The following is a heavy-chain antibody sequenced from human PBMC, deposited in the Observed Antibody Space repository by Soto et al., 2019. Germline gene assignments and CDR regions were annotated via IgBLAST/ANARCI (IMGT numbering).Heavy chain of an antibody. V-gene: IGHV3-21*01. CDR3: ARSWNYYYYYGMDV. J-gene: IGHJ6*02. Sequence: EVQLVESGGGLVKPGGSLRLSCAASGFTFSSYSMNWVRQAPGKGLEWVSSISSSSSYIYYADSVKGRFTISRDNAKNSLYPQMNSLRAEDTAVYYCARSWNYYYYYGMDVWGQGTTVTVSS. D-gene: IGHD3-3*01. CDR2: ISSSSSYI. CDR1: GFTFSSYS.